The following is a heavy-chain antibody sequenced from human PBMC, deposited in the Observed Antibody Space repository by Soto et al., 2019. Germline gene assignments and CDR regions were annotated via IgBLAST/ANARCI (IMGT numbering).Heavy chain of an antibody. J-gene: IGHJ4*02. CDR2: IWYDGSNK. Sequence: QVQLVESGGGVVQPGRSLRLSCAASGFTFSSYGMHWVRQAPGKGLEWVAVIWYDGSNKYYADSVKGRFTISRDNSKNTLYLQMNSLRAEDKAGYYCARGCGYSYGLPPANFDYWGQGTLVTVSS. V-gene: IGHV3-33*01. CDR3: ARGCGYSYGLPPANFDY. CDR1: GFTFSSYG. D-gene: IGHD5-18*01.